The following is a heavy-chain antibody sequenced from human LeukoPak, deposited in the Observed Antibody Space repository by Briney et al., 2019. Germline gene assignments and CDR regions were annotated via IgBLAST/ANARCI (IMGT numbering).Heavy chain of an antibody. CDR1: GGSISISSYY. D-gene: IGHD3-16*01. CDR2: MYYSGST. J-gene: IGHJ4*02. Sequence: SETLSLTCTVTGGSISISSYYWGWIRQPPGKGLEWIASMYYSGSTYYNPSLKSRVTMSVDTSKNQFSLKLSSVTVADTAVYYCARAPPYDYIWGSSRRPGYFDYWGQGTLVTVSS. CDR3: ARAPPYDYIWGSSRRPGYFDY. V-gene: IGHV4-39*07.